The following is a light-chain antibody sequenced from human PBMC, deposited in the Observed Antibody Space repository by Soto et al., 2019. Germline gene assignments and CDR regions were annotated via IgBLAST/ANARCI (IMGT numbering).Light chain of an antibody. CDR1: NSNIGSNH. J-gene: IGLJ3*02. CDR3: AAWDDSLNEGV. V-gene: IGLV1-47*01. CDR2: SNN. Sequence: QSVLTQPPSASGTPGQRVTFSCSGSNSNIGSNHVYWYQQLPGTAPKLLIHSNNQRPSGVPDRISGSKSGTSASLAISGLRFEDEADYYCAAWDDSLNEGVFGGGTKLTVL.